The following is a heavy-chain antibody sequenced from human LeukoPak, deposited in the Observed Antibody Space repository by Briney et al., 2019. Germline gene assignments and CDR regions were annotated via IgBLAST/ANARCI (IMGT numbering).Heavy chain of an antibody. D-gene: IGHD1-14*01. CDR1: GFTVITND. CDR3: ARGVEPLAANTLAY. J-gene: IGHJ4*02. V-gene: IGHV3-53*01. CDR2: LYSDGNT. Sequence: QPGGSLRLSCAASGFTVITNDMTWVRQAPGKGFEWVSVLYSDGNTKYADSVQGRFTTSRDNSKNTLYLEMNSLSPDDTAVYYCARGVEPLAANTLAYWGQGILVTVSS.